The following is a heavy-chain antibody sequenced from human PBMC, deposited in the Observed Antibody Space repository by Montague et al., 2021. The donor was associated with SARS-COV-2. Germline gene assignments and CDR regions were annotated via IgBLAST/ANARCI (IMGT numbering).Heavy chain of an antibody. CDR3: ARYPCLWFGTALGNWFDP. J-gene: IGHJ5*02. V-gene: IGHV4-39*01. D-gene: IGHD3-10*01. CDR1: GGSISSSSYY. Sequence: ETLSLTCTVSGGSISSSSYYWGWLRQPPGKGLEWIGSIYYSGSTYYNPSLKSRVTISVDTSKNQFSLKLSSVTAADTAVYYCARYPCLWFGTALGNWFDPWGQGTLVTVSS. CDR2: IYYSGST.